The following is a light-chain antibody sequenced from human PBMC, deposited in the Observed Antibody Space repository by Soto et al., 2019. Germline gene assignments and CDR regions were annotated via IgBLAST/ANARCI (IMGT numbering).Light chain of an antibody. J-gene: IGLJ3*02. V-gene: IGLV2-18*02. CDR3: SSYTGSAWSTLVM. CDR1: SSDVGSYDL. Sequence: QSALTQPPSVSGSPGQSVTISCTGTSSDVGSYDLVSWYQQAPGTAPKLLLYGGSNRPPGVPDRFSGSKSGNTSSLTISGLQAEDEADYHCSSYTGSAWSTLVMFGRGTKLTVL. CDR2: GGS.